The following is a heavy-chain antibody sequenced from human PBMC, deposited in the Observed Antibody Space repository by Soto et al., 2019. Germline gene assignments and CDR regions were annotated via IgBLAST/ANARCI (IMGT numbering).Heavy chain of an antibody. CDR3: ARGGSSSWYSGNYYYGMDV. J-gene: IGHJ6*02. CDR1: GGSLISRGYD. CDR2: IYYSGNT. V-gene: IGHV4-31*03. Sequence: SDTLSLTCSVSGGSLISRGYDWSWLRQHPGKGLEWIGYIYYSGNTYYNPSLKSRVTISVDTSKNQFSLKLSSVTAADTAVYYCARGGSSSWYSGNYYYGMDVWGQGTTVT. D-gene: IGHD6-13*01.